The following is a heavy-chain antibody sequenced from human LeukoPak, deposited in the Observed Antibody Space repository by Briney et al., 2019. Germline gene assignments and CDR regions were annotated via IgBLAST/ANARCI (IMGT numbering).Heavy chain of an antibody. CDR1: GYTFTSYD. D-gene: IGHD3-10*01. Sequence: GASVKVSCKASGYTFTSYDINWVRQATGQGLEWMGWMNPNSGNTGYAQKFQGRVTMTRNTSISTAYMELSSLRSEDTAVYYCARGPSMVRGKYPPLGGMDVWGQGTTVTVSS. V-gene: IGHV1-8*01. J-gene: IGHJ6*02. CDR3: ARGPSMVRGKYPPLGGMDV. CDR2: MNPNSGNT.